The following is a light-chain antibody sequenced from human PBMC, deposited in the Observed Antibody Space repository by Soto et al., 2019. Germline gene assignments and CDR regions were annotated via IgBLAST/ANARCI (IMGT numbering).Light chain of an antibody. CDR3: QLYGSSPPRFT. CDR2: GAS. J-gene: IGKJ3*01. CDR1: QSVSSSY. Sequence: EIVLTQSPGTLSLSPGERATLSCRASQSVSSSYLAWYQQKPGQAPRLLIYGASSRATGIPDRFRGSGSGTDFTLTISRLEPEDFAVYYCQLYGSSPPRFTFGPGTKVDIK. V-gene: IGKV3-20*01.